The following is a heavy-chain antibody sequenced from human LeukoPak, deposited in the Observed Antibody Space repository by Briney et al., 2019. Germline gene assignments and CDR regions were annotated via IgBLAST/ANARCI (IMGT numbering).Heavy chain of an antibody. CDR2: IIPILGIA. J-gene: IGHJ4*02. CDR1: GGTFSSYA. Sequence: SVKVSCKASGGTFSSYAIIWVRQAPGQGLEWMGRIIPILGIANYAQKFQGRVTITADKSTSTAYMELSSLRSEDTAVYYCATPSGDGPPFYWGQGTLVTVSS. V-gene: IGHV1-69*04. CDR3: ATPSGDGPPFY. D-gene: IGHD3-10*01.